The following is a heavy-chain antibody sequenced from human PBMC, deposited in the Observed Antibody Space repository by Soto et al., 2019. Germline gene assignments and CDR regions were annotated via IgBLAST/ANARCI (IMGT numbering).Heavy chain of an antibody. CDR1: GGSISSGGYS. CDR3: ARVRGDGRPGYFDL. D-gene: IGHD3-16*01. J-gene: IGHJ2*01. CDR2: IYHSGST. Sequence: QLQLQESGSGLVKPSQTLSLTCAVSGGSISSGGYSWSWIRQPPGKGLEWIGYIYHSGSTYYNPSLKSRVTISVDRSKNQFSLKLSSVTAADTAVYYCARVRGDGRPGYFDLWGRGTLVTVSS. V-gene: IGHV4-30-2*01.